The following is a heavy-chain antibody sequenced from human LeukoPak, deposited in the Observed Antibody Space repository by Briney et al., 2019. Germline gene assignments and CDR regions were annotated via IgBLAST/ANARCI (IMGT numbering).Heavy chain of an antibody. CDR2: ISSSSSYI. V-gene: IGHV3-21*01. D-gene: IGHD3-10*01. CDR1: GFTFSSYS. Sequence: GTLRLSCAASGFTFSSYSMNWVRQAPGKGLEWVSSISSSSSYIYYADSVKGRFTISRDNAKNSLYLQMNSLRAEDTAVYYCARDIGWGGGMDVWGQGTTVTVSS. CDR3: ARDIGWGGGMDV. J-gene: IGHJ6*02.